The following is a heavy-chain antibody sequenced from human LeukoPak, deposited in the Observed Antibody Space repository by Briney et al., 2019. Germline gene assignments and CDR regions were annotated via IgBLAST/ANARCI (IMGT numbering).Heavy chain of an antibody. V-gene: IGHV1-2*02. D-gene: IGHD3-22*01. CDR3: ARDYDSSGYYSLDYYYYMDV. Sequence: ASVKVSCKASGYTFTGYYMHWVRQAPGQGLEWMGWINPNSGGTNYAQKFQGRVTMTRDTSISTAYMELSRLRSDDTAVYYCARDYDSSGYYSLDYYYYMDVWGKGTTVTVSS. CDR1: GYTFTGYY. CDR2: INPNSGGT. J-gene: IGHJ6*03.